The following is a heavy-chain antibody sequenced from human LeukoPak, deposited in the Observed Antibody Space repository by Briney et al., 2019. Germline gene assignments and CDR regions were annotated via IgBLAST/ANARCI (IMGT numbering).Heavy chain of an antibody. D-gene: IGHD1-1*01. V-gene: IGHV4-30-2*01. Sequence: SETLSLTCAVSGGSISSGGYSWSWIRRPPGKGLEWIGYIYHSGSTYYNPSLKSRVTISVDRSKNQFSLKLSSVTAADTAVYYCARVTSNYFDYWGQGTLVTVSS. CDR3: ARVTSNYFDY. J-gene: IGHJ4*02. CDR1: GGSISSGGYS. CDR2: IYHSGST.